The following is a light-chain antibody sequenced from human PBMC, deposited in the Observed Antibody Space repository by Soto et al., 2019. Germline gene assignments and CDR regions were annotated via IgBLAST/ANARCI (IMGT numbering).Light chain of an antibody. V-gene: IGKV1-5*01. CDR3: QQYKDYVYT. CDR1: QTVERW. Sequence: DIQMTQSPSTLSASVGDRVIITCRASQTVERWMAWYQQKPVKAPKLLLSDVSTLERGVPSRFSGSGSATEFTLTISGLQPDDFATYYCQQYKDYVYTFGQGTKVESK. CDR2: DVS. J-gene: IGKJ2*01.